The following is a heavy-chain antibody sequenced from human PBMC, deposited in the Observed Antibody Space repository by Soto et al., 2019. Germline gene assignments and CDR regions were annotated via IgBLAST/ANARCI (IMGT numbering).Heavy chain of an antibody. CDR3: TPWVAAAYH. D-gene: IGHD6-13*01. Sequence: GGSLSLSCAASGFSFINAWMCCLHQAPGKGLELDGRIKSKTDGGTTDYAATVKGRFTISRDDSKNTLYLQMNSLKTEDTAVYYCTPWVAAAYHWGQGTLVTVSS. CDR1: GFSFINAW. V-gene: IGHV3-15*01. CDR2: IKSKTDGGTT. J-gene: IGHJ5*02.